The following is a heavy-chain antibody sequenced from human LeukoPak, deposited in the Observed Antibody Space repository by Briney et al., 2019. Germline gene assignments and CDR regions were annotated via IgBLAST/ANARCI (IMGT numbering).Heavy chain of an antibody. Sequence: SVRVSCTASGYTFTGYYMHWVRQAPGQGLEWMGWINPNSGGTKYAQKFQGRVTMTRDTSISTAYMELSRLRSDDTAVYYCARDKSRYYYDSSDAFDIWGQGTMVTVSS. V-gene: IGHV1-2*02. J-gene: IGHJ3*02. CDR1: GYTFTGYY. D-gene: IGHD3-22*01. CDR3: ARDKSRYYYDSSDAFDI. CDR2: INPNSGGT.